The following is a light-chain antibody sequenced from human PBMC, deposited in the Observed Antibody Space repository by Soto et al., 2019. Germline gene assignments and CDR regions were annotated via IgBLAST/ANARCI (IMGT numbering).Light chain of an antibody. J-gene: IGKJ5*01. CDR2: GAS. Sequence: EIVLTQSPGTLSLSPGERATLSCRASQSVSNNYLAWYQQKPGQAPRLLIYGASNRATGIPDRFSGSGPGTDFTLTISRLEPEDFAVYHCQQYSSSPRTFGQGTRLEIK. V-gene: IGKV3-20*01. CDR3: QQYSSSPRT. CDR1: QSVSNNY.